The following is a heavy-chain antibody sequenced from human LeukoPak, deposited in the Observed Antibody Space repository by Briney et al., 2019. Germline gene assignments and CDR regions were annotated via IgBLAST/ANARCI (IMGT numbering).Heavy chain of an antibody. Sequence: SSETLSLTCTVSGGSISSYYWSWIRQPPGKGLEWIGYIYYSGSTNYNPSLKSRVTISVDTSKNQFSLKLSSVTAADTAVYYCARLYYDFWSGYYAGSDYWGQGTLVTVSS. CDR2: IYYSGST. V-gene: IGHV4-59*12. D-gene: IGHD3-3*01. CDR3: ARLYYDFWSGYYAGSDY. CDR1: GGSISSYY. J-gene: IGHJ4*02.